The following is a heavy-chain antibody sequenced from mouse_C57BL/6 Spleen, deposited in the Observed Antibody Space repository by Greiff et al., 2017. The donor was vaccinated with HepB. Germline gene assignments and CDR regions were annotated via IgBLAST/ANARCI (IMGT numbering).Heavy chain of an antibody. CDR2: ISSGSSTI. CDR1: GFTFSDYG. Sequence: EVKLMESGGGLVKPGGSLKLSCAASGFTFSDYGMHWVRQAPEKGLEWVAYISSGSSTIYYADTVKGRFTISRDNAKNTLFLQMTSLRSEDTAMYYCASPAYYSRMDYWGQGTSVTVSS. J-gene: IGHJ4*01. D-gene: IGHD2-12*01. V-gene: IGHV5-17*01. CDR3: ASPAYYSRMDY.